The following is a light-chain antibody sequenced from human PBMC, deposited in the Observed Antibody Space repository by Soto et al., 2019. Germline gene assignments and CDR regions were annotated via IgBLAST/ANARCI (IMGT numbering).Light chain of an antibody. Sequence: QSALTQPASVSGSPGQSITISCTGTSSDVGGYNYVSWYQQHPGKAPKLMIYEVSNRPSGVSNRFSGSKSGNTASLTISGLQAEDEADYYCSSCTSSSFYVFGTGTKVTVL. CDR3: SSCTSSSFYV. J-gene: IGLJ1*01. CDR2: EVS. V-gene: IGLV2-14*01. CDR1: SSDVGGYNY.